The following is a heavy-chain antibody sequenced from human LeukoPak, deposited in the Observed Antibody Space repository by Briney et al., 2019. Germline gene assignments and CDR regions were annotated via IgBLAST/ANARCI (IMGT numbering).Heavy chain of an antibody. Sequence: ASVKVSCKASGYTFTSYGISWVRQAPGQGLEWMGWINPNSGGTNYAQNFQGRVTMTRDTSISTAYMELSRLRSDDTAVYYCARTTYCSSTSCRKGFDYWGQGTLVTVSS. J-gene: IGHJ4*02. D-gene: IGHD2-2*01. CDR2: INPNSGGT. V-gene: IGHV1-2*02. CDR3: ARTTYCSSTSCRKGFDY. CDR1: GYTFTSYG.